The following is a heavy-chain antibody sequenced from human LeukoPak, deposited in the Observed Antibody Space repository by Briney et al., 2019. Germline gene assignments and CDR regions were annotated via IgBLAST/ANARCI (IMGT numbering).Heavy chain of an antibody. CDR1: GFTFSSYW. CDR3: ARGGGYSYGYMGY. V-gene: IGHV3-74*01. CDR2: INSDESST. D-gene: IGHD5-18*01. Sequence: PGGSLRLSCAASGFTFSSYWMHWVRQAPGKGLVWVSRINSDESSTSYADSVKGRFTISRDNAKNTLYLQMNSLRAEDTAVYYCARGGGYSYGYMGYWGQGTLVTVSS. J-gene: IGHJ4*02.